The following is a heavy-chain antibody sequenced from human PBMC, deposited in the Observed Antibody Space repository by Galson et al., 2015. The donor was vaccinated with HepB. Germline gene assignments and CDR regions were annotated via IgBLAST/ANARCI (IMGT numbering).Heavy chain of an antibody. Sequence: SVKVSCKASGYTFTDYVVNWVRQAPGQGLKWMGWMNTNTGNPTYPPGFAGRYVLSLDTSVTTAYLQISSLETDDTAVYYCARSPLRFLDWLPYYDYYYMDVWGEGTTVTVSS. D-gene: IGHD3-3*01. CDR3: ARSPLRFLDWLPYYDYYYMDV. CDR2: MNTNTGNP. CDR1: GYTFTDYV. V-gene: IGHV7-4-1*02. J-gene: IGHJ6*03.